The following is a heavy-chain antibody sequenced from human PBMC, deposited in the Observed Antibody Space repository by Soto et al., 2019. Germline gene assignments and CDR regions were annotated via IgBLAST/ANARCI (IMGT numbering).Heavy chain of an antibody. J-gene: IGHJ3*02. CDR1: GGPLSSYS. V-gene: IGHV1-69*01. Sequence: GGPAEGSRPASGGPLSSYSISWGGQAPGQGLEWMGGLIPIFGQANYAQKFPGRVTLTADESTSTAYMELSSLRSEDTAVYYCARAGRVIDFDIWGPGTMVTV. CDR3: ARAGRVIDFDI. D-gene: IGHD2-21*01. CDR2: LIPIFGQA.